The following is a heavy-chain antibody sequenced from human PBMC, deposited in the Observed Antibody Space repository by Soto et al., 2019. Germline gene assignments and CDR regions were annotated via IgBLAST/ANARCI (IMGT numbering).Heavy chain of an antibody. CDR3: AREGLYCGSTTCHRALDP. V-gene: IGHV3-72*01. Sequence: GGSLRLSCAASGFTFSDHYMDWVRQAPGKGVEWVGRIGSRAISYTTQYAASVEGRFTISRDDSENSLYLQMNSLKTEDTAVYYCAREGLYCGSTTCHRALDPWGQGTLVTVSS. CDR1: GFTFSDHY. D-gene: IGHD2-2*02. J-gene: IGHJ5*02. CDR2: IGSRAISYTT.